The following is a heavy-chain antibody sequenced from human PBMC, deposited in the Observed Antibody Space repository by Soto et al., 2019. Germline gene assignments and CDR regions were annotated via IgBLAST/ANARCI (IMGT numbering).Heavy chain of an antibody. D-gene: IGHD3-9*01. CDR3: ARSLGYFGYWFDP. CDR2: IYYSGST. CDR1: GGSVSSGSYY. V-gene: IGHV4-61*01. J-gene: IGHJ5*02. Sequence: SETLSLTCTVSGGSVSSGSYYWSWIRHPPGKGLEWIGYIYYSGSTNYNPSLKSRVTISVDTSKNQFSLKLSSVTAADTAVYYCARSLGYFGYWFDPWAQGTLVTVSS.